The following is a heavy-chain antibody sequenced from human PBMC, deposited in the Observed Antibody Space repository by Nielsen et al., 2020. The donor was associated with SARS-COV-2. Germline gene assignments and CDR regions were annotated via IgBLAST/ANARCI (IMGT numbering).Heavy chain of an antibody. CDR2: IYYSGST. V-gene: IGHV4-30-4*01. CDR1: GGSISSGDYY. D-gene: IGHD1-26*01. Sequence: SETLSLTCTVSGGSISSGDYYWSWIRQPPGKGLEWIGYIYYSGSTYYNPSLKSRVTISVDTSKNQFSLKVSSVTAADTAVYYCARAKYSGSYRYYFDYWGQGTLVTVSS. J-gene: IGHJ4*02. CDR3: ARAKYSGSYRYYFDY.